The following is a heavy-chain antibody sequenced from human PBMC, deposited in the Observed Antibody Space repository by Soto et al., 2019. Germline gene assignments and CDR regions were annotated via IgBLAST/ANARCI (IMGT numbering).Heavy chain of an antibody. V-gene: IGHV3-21*01. CDR2: ISSSSSYI. CDR3: ARGNSSSWPLYYYDSSGLTEYFDY. CDR1: GFTFSSYS. J-gene: IGHJ4*02. Sequence: GWALRLSCAASGFTFSSYSMNWVRQAPGKGLEWVSSISSSSSYIYYADSVKGRFTISRDNAKNSLYLQMNSLRAEDTAVYYCARGNSSSWPLYYYDSSGLTEYFDYWGQGTLVTASS. D-gene: IGHD3-22*01.